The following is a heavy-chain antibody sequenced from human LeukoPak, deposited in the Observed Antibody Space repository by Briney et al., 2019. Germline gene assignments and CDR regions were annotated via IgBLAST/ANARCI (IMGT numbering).Heavy chain of an antibody. V-gene: IGHV3-30*03. CDR3: ARDIAVAGTSSAFDI. Sequence: GGSLRLSCAASGFTFSSYGMHWVRQAPGKGLEWVAVISYDGSNKYYADSVKGRFTISRDNSKNTLYLQMNSLRAEDTAVYYCARDIAVAGTSSAFDIWGQGTMVTVSS. D-gene: IGHD6-19*01. CDR1: GFTFSSYG. J-gene: IGHJ3*02. CDR2: ISYDGSNK.